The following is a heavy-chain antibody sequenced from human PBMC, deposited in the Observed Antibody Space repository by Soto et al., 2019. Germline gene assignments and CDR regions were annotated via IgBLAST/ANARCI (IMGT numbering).Heavy chain of an antibody. CDR1: GGSISSGGYS. V-gene: IGHV4-30-2*01. CDR2: IYHSGST. Sequence: SETLSLTCAVSGGSISSGGYSWSWIRQPPGKGLEWIGYIYHSGSTYYNPSLKSRVTISVGRSKNQFSLKLSSVTAADTAVYYWARVAEQQLVFFDYWGQGTLVTVSS. J-gene: IGHJ4*02. CDR3: ARVAEQQLVFFDY. D-gene: IGHD6-13*01.